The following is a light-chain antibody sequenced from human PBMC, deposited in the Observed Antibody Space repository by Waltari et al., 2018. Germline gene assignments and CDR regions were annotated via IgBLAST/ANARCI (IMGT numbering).Light chain of an antibody. CDR2: WAS. V-gene: IGKV4-1*01. CDR3: QHYYSIPRT. CDR1: QSILYSSNNKNY. J-gene: IGKJ3*01. Sequence: DIVMTQSPDSLAVSLGARATINCKSSQSILYSSNNKNYLAWYQQKPGQPPKLLIYWASTRESGVPDRFSGSGSGTDFTLTISSLQAEDVAVYYCQHYYSIPRTFGPGTKVDIK.